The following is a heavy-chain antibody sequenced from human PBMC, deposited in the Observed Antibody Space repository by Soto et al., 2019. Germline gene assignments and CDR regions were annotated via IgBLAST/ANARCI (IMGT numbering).Heavy chain of an antibody. D-gene: IGHD3-22*01. CDR2: IIPIFGTA. CDR1: GGTFSSYA. J-gene: IGHJ5*02. CDR3: ARDMGPSSGYYPYWFDP. V-gene: IGHV1-69*12. Sequence: QVQLVQSGAEVKKPGSSVKVSCKASGGTFSSYAITWVRQAPGQGLEWMGGIIPIFGTANYAQKFQGRVTITADESTSTAYTEQSSPRSEDTAVYYCARDMGPSSGYYPYWFDPWGQGTLVTVSS.